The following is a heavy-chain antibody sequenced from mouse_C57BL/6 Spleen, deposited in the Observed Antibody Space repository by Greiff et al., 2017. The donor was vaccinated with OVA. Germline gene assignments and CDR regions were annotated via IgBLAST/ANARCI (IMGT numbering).Heavy chain of an antibody. V-gene: IGHV5-4*03. J-gene: IGHJ2*01. CDR3: ARGPLFDY. CDR1: GFTFSSYA. Sequence: EVKLMESGGGLVKPGGSLKLSCAASGFTFSSYAMSWVRQTPEKRLEWVATISDGGSYTYYPDNVKGRFTISRDNAKNNLYLQMSHLKSEDTAMYYCARGPLFDYWGQGTTLTVSS. CDR2: ISDGGSYT.